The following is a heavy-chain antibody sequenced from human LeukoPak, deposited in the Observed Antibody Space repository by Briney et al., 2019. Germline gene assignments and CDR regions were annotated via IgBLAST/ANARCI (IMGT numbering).Heavy chain of an antibody. CDR3: ARDAPSMTVAGGIDY. Sequence: GASVKVSCKASGYTFTTYGISWVRQAPGQGLEWMGWIGTFNGYTNYAQKLQGRVTMTIDTSTSTAYMELRSLRSDDTAVYHCARDAPSMTVAGGIDYWGQGTLVTVSS. CDR2: IGTFNGYT. D-gene: IGHD2-21*02. CDR1: GYTFTTYG. V-gene: IGHV1-18*01. J-gene: IGHJ4*02.